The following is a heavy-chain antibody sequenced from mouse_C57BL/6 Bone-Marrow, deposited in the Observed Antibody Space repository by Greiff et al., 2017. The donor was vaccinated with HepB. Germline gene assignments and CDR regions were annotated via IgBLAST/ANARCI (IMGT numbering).Heavy chain of an antibody. Sequence: DVQLQESGGGLVKPGGSLKLSCAASGFTFSSYAMSWVRQTPEKRLEWVATISDGGSYTYYPDNVKGRFTISRDNAKNNLYLQMSHLKSEDTAMYYCARDPYYYGLHWYFDVWGTGTTVTVAS. V-gene: IGHV5-4*01. CDR1: GFTFSSYA. CDR2: ISDGGSYT. D-gene: IGHD1-1*01. CDR3: ARDPYYYGLHWYFDV. J-gene: IGHJ1*03.